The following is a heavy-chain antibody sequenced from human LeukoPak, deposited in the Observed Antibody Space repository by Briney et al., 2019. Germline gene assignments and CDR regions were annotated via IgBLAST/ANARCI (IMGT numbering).Heavy chain of an antibody. J-gene: IGHJ4*02. V-gene: IGHV1-2*02. CDR2: INPNSGGT. CDR3: ARDREWALRGYFDY. CDR1: GYTFTGYY. Sequence: GASVKVSCKASGYTFTGYYMHWVRQAPGQGLEWMGWINPNSGGTNYAQKFQGRVTMTRDTSISTAYMELCRLRSDDTAVYYCARDREWALRGYFDYWGQGTLVTVPS. D-gene: IGHD1-26*01.